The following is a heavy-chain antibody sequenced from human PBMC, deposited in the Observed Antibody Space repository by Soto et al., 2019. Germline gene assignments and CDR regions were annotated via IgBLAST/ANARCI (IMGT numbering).Heavy chain of an antibody. CDR1: GGSVSSGSYY. Sequence: QVQLQESGPGLGKPSETLSLTGTVSGGSVSSGSYYWSWIRQPPGKGLEWIGFIYYSGSTNYNPSLKSRVTISVDKSKNQFSEKLSSVTAADTAVYYCARSPRRVRGYSYGYLNHFDYWGQGTLVTVSS. CDR3: ARSPRRVRGYSYGYLNHFDY. CDR2: IYYSGST. V-gene: IGHV4-61*01. J-gene: IGHJ4*02. D-gene: IGHD5-18*01.